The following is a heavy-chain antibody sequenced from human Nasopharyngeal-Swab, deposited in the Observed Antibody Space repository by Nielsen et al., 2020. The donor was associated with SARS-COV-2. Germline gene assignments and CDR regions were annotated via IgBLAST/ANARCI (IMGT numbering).Heavy chain of an antibody. Sequence: ASVKVSCKASGDTFTSYGISWVRQAPGQGLEWMGWISAYNGNTNYAQKLQGRVTMTTDTSTSTAYMELRSLRSADTAVYYCARDDSSNSDFWSGYYTSFDYWGQGPLVTVSS. CDR1: GDTFTSYG. D-gene: IGHD3-3*01. CDR3: ARDDSSNSDFWSGYYTSFDY. V-gene: IGHV1-18*01. J-gene: IGHJ4*02. CDR2: ISAYNGNT.